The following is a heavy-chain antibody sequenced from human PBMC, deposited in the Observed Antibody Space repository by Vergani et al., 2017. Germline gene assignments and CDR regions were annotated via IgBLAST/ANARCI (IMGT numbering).Heavy chain of an antibody. CDR3: AGGSRAEGGSGPDK. D-gene: IGHD6-13*01. CDR1: GGSVRTSIGYY. J-gene: IGHJ4*02. Sequence: QVQLQESGPGLVKPSQTLSLSCTVSGGSVRTSIGYYWTWIRQPAGKTLEWFGEIFSSGTTNYNPSFKNRVTMSVDTSKNQFSLKLNSVTAADTAVYYCAGGSRAEGGSGPDKWGQGTLVTVSS. CDR2: IFSSGTT. V-gene: IGHV4-61*02.